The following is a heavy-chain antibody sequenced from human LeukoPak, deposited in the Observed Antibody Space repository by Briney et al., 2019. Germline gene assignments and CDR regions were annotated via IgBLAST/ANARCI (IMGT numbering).Heavy chain of an antibody. V-gene: IGHV3-21*01. Sequence: GGSLRLSCAASGFTFSSYSMNWVRQAPGKGLEWVSSISSSSSYVYYADSVKGRFTISRDNARNSLYLQMNSLRAEDTAVYYCARDHYDFWSGYSYYFDYWGQGTLVTVSS. D-gene: IGHD3-3*01. CDR1: GFTFSSYS. CDR2: ISSSSSYV. CDR3: ARDHYDFWSGYSYYFDY. J-gene: IGHJ4*02.